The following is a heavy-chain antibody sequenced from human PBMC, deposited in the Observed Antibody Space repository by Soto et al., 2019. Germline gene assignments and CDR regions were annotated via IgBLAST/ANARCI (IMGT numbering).Heavy chain of an antibody. CDR3: ASGDYDYYGLDV. CDR1: GGSISSYY. Sequence: SETLSLTCTVSGGSISSYYWSWIRQPPGKGLEWIGYIYYSGSTNYNPSLKSRVTISVDTSKNQFSLKLSSVTAADTAVYYCASGDYDYYGLDVWGQGTTVTVSS. CDR2: IYYSGST. D-gene: IGHD4-17*01. J-gene: IGHJ6*02. V-gene: IGHV4-59*01.